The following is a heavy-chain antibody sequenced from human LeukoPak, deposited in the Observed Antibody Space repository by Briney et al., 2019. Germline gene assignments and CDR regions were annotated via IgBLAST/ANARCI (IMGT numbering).Heavy chain of an antibody. CDR2: INPSGGST. CDR3: ARGGWFGEYEGVFDY. CDR1: GYTFTSYY. V-gene: IGHV1-46*01. D-gene: IGHD3-10*01. Sequence: ASVKVSCKASGYTFTSYYMHWVRQAPGQGLEWMGIINPSGGSTSYAQKFQGRVTMTRDMSTSTVYMELSSLRSEDTAVYYCARGGWFGEYEGVFDYWGQGTLVTVSS. J-gene: IGHJ4*02.